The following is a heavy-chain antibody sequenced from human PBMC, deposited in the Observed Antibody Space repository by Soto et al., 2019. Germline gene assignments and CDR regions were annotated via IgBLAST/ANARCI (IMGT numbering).Heavy chain of an antibody. CDR2: IIPISGTT. CDR1: GGTFNNYA. CDR3: ARWGGLSCSGAVCFKKPFDY. D-gene: IGHD2-8*02. J-gene: IGHJ4*02. V-gene: IGHV1-69*06. Sequence: QVRLVQSGAEVKRPESSMKVSCKPSGGTFNNYAINWVRQAPGQGLEWMGAIIPISGTTKYAQKFQGRVTITADKSTSTVYMDLSSLRSEDTAVYYCARWGGLSCSGAVCFKKPFDYWGQGTLVTVSS.